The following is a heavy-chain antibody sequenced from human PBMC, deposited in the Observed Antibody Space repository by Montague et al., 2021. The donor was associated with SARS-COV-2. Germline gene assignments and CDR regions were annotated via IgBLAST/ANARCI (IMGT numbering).Heavy chain of an antibody. CDR1: GGSISTYY. D-gene: IGHD3-9*01. J-gene: IGHJ6*02. CDR2: IDYRGST. Sequence: SETLSLTCTVSGGSISTYYWNWIRQFPGKGLEWVGYIDYRGSTNYNPSLHSRVIISVNMSKIKFSLKLNSVTAADTAIYYCARLPYDNSYGMDVWGQGTTVTVSS. V-gene: IGHV4-59*01. CDR3: ARLPYDNSYGMDV.